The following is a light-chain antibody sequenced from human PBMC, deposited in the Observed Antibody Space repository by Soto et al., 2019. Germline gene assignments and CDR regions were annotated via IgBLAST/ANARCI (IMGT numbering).Light chain of an antibody. CDR3: QQYYSYPLT. J-gene: IGKJ4*01. CDR2: AAS. CDR1: QGISSY. V-gene: IGKV1-8*01. Sequence: AIRMTQSPSSLSASTGDRVTITRRASQGISSYLAWYQQKPGEAPKLLIYAASTLQSGVPSRFSGSGSGTDFTLTTSCLQSEDFATYYCQQYYSYPLTFGGGTKVDIK.